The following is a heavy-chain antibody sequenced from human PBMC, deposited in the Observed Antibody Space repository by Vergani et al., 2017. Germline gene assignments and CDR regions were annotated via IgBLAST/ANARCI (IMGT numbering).Heavy chain of an antibody. Sequence: QVQLVESGGGVVQPGRSLRLSCAASGFTFSSYGMHWVRQAPGKGLEWVAVISYDGSNKYYADSVKGRFTISRDNSKNTLYLQMNSLRAEDTAVYYCARGGKFSRRFPSYYDSSGYFNWGQGTLVTVSS. J-gene: IGHJ4*02. D-gene: IGHD3-22*01. CDR1: GFTFSSYG. CDR2: ISYDGSNK. V-gene: IGHV3-30*03. CDR3: ARGGKFSRRFPSYYDSSGYFN.